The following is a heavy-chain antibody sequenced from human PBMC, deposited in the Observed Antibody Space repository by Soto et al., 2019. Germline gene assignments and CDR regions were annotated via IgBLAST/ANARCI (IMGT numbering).Heavy chain of an antibody. D-gene: IGHD3-22*01. J-gene: IGHJ6*02. CDR1: GFTFTSSA. V-gene: IGHV1-58*01. Sequence: ASVKVSCKASGFTFTSSAVQWVRQARGQRLEWIGWIVVGSGNTNYAQKFQERVTITRDMSTSTAYMELSSLRSEDTAVYYCAADDSSGYYHNYYYYYGMDVWGQGTSVTVSS. CDR3: AADDSSGYYHNYYYYYGMDV. CDR2: IVVGSGNT.